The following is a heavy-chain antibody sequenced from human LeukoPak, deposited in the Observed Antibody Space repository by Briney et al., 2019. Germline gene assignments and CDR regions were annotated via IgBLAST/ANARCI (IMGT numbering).Heavy chain of an antibody. CDR2: IRYDGSNK. J-gene: IGHJ4*02. D-gene: IGHD3-3*01. CDR3: AKDPGVLNYDFWSGYDFDY. CDR1: GFTFSSYG. Sequence: GGSLRLSCAASGFTFSSYGMHWVRQAPGKGLEWVAFIRYDGSNKYYADSVKGRFTISRDNSKNTLYPQMNSLRAEDTAVYYCAKDPGVLNYDFWSGYDFDYWGQGTLVTVSS. V-gene: IGHV3-30*02.